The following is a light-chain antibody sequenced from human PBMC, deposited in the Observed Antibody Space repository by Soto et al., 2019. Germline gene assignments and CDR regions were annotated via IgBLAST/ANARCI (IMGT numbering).Light chain of an antibody. Sequence: TQSPATLSVSPGDRATLSCRASQYIGSAVAWYHQRSGQAPRLLIFDASIRVPTTPARFSGSVYGTELTITISSMEYEDFEVYLCQQYGDRPRTFGQGTKVDIK. J-gene: IGKJ1*01. CDR1: QYIGSA. CDR3: QQYGDRPRT. V-gene: IGKV3-15*01. CDR2: DAS.